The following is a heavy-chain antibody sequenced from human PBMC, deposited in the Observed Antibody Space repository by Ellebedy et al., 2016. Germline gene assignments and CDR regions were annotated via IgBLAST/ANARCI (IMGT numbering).Heavy chain of an antibody. CDR2: IYHSGTT. V-gene: IGHV4-30-2*01. CDR1: GGSITSGGYS. J-gene: IGHJ4*02. D-gene: IGHD5-18*01. CDR3: AKQLGSQLHYYFDY. Sequence: SETLSLTCAVSGGSITSGGYSWTWIRQPPGKNLEWIGYIYHSGTTYYDPSLKSRVTISVDRSKNQFSLRLSSVTAADTAVYYCAKQLGSQLHYYFDYWGQGTLVTVSS.